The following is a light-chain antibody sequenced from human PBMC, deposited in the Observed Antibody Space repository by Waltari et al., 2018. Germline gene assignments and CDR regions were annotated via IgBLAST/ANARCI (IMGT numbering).Light chain of an antibody. CDR2: EGS. CDR1: SSDVGSYNL. CDR3: CSYAGSFWV. J-gene: IGLJ3*02. Sequence: QSALAQPASVSGSPGQSITISCTGTSSDVGSYNLVSWYQQHPGKATKLMIYEGSKRPSGVSNRFSGSKSGSTASLTIAELQAEDEADYYCCSYAGSFWVFGGGTKLTVL. V-gene: IGLV2-23*01.